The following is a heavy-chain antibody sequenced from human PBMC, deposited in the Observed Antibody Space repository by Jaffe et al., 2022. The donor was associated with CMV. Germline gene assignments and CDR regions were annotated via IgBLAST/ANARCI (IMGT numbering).Heavy chain of an antibody. CDR1: GFTFSSFE. V-gene: IGHV3-48*03. CDR2: ISSSGSAI. J-gene: IGHJ2*01. CDR3: ARDLGISWYFDL. D-gene: IGHD7-27*01. Sequence: EVQLVDSGGGLVQPGGSLRLSCAASGFTFSSFEMNWVRQAPGKGLEWVSYISSSGSAIYYADSVKGRFTISRDNAKNSLYLQMNSLRAEDTAVYYCARDLGISWYFDLWGRGTLVTVSS.